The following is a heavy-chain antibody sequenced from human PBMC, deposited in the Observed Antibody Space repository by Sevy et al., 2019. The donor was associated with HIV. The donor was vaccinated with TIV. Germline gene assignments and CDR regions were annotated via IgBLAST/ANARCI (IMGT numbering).Heavy chain of an antibody. CDR3: ARDRVLRFLEWLGGYYYYGMDV. CDR2: ISSGSSYI. J-gene: IGHJ6*02. V-gene: IGHV3-21*01. D-gene: IGHD3-3*01. Sequence: GGSLRLSCAASGFTFSTYTMNWVRQAPGKGLEWVSSISSGSSYIYYADSVKGRFTISRDNAKNSLYLQMNSLRAEDTAIYYCARDRVLRFLEWLGGYYYYGMDVWGQGTTVTVSS. CDR1: GFTFSTYT.